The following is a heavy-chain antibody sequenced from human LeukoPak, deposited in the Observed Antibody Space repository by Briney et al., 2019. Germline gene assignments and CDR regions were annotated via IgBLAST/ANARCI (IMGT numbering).Heavy chain of an antibody. CDR3: AKDRGIEGGWSPSWYGMDV. V-gene: IGHV3-9*01. CDR2: ISWNSGSI. J-gene: IGHJ6*02. D-gene: IGHD6-19*01. CDR1: GFTFDDYA. Sequence: GRSLRLSCAASGFTFDDYAMHWVRQAPGKGLEWVSGISWNSGSIGYADSVKGRFTISRDNAKNSLYLQMNSLRAEDTALYYCAKDRGIEGGWSPSWYGMDVWGQGTTVTVSS.